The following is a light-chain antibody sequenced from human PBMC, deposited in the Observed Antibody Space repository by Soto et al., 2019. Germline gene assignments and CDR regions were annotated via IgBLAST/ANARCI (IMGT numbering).Light chain of an antibody. CDR1: SSDVGGYNY. Sequence: QSALTQPASVSGSPGQSITISCTGTSSDVGGYNYVSWYQQHPGKAPKLMIYDVSNRPSGVSNRFSGSKSGNTASLTISGLQAEEEADYYRSSYTSISTLVFGGGTQLTVL. J-gene: IGLJ2*01. CDR2: DVS. CDR3: SSYTSISTLV. V-gene: IGLV2-14*01.